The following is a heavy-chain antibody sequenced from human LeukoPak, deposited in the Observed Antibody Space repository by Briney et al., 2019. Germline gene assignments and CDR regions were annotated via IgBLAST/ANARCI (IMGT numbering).Heavy chain of an antibody. CDR3: ARDGNYDFWSGYPNVYYYYYMDV. D-gene: IGHD3-3*01. J-gene: IGHJ6*03. V-gene: IGHV3-30-3*01. CDR2: ISDDRSNK. CDR1: GFTLSSYA. Sequence: PGRSLRLSCAASGFTLSSYAMHWVRQAPGKGLEWVAVISDDRSNKYYADSVKGRFTISRDNSKNTLYLQMNSLRAEDTAVYYCARDGNYDFWSGYPNVYYYYYMDVWGKGTTVTVSS.